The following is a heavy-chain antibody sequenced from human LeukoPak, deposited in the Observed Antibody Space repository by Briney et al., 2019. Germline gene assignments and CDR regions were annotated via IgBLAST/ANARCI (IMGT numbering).Heavy chain of an antibody. CDR3: ARLHGYYDSSGYSTEAFDI. CDR1: GGSISGYY. CDR2: IYTSGST. Sequence: SETLSLTCTVSGGSISGYYWSWIRQPPGKGLEWIGYIYTSGSTNYNPSLKSRVTISVDTSKNQFSLKLSSVTAADTAVYYCARLHGYYDSSGYSTEAFDIWGQGTMVTVSS. V-gene: IGHV4-4*09. D-gene: IGHD3-22*01. J-gene: IGHJ3*02.